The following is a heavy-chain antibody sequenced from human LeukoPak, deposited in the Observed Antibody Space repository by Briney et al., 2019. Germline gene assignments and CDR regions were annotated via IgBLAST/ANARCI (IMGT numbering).Heavy chain of an antibody. D-gene: IGHD2-2*01. CDR3: AKDDCSSTSCPGFDY. Sequence: PGGSLRLSCAASGFTFSSYGMHWVRQAPGKGLEWVAFIRYDGSNKYYADSVKGRFTISRDNSKNTLYLQMNSLRAEDTAVYYCAKDDCSSTSCPGFDYWGQGTLVTVSS. V-gene: IGHV3-30*02. CDR1: GFTFSSYG. J-gene: IGHJ4*02. CDR2: IRYDGSNK.